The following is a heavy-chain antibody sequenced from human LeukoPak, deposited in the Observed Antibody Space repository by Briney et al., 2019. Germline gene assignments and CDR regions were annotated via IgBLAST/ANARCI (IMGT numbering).Heavy chain of an antibody. D-gene: IGHD3-9*01. CDR1: RYTFTSYG. CDR2: ISDYNGNTNYALNT. CDR3: ARDLGVLTGTFFDF. Sequence: ASVKVSCKDSRYTFTSYGISWMRQAPGQGLQWMGWISDYNGNTNYALNTNYAQKFQGRVTLTTDTSTSTAYLELRSLRSDDTAMYYCARDLGVLTGTFFDFWGQGTLVTVSS. J-gene: IGHJ4*02. V-gene: IGHV1-18*01.